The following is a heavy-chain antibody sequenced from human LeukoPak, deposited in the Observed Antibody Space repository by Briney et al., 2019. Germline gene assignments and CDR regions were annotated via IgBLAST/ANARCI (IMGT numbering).Heavy chain of an antibody. CDR3: ARHTDYGGNSGFDY. V-gene: IGHV4-59*08. CDR2: IFYSGIS. Sequence: SETLSLTCAVSDGSVSPHYWSWIRQPPGRGLEWIGYIFYSGISNYNPSLKSRVTISVDTSRNQLSLKLSSVTAADTAVYYCARHTDYGGNSGFDYWGQGTLVTVSS. J-gene: IGHJ4*02. D-gene: IGHD4-23*01. CDR1: DGSVSPHY.